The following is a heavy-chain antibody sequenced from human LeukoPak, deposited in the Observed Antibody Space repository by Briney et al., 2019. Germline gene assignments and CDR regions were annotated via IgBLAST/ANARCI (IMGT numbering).Heavy chain of an antibody. CDR1: GLTLSRYG. CDR3: AGVPNVREGEWFDP. CDR2: ISYDGSTK. J-gene: IGHJ5*02. V-gene: IGHV3-30*03. D-gene: IGHD3-16*01. Sequence: GRSLTLSCAASGLTLSRYGMHWVRQAPGKGLEWVAVISYDGSTKNYADSVKDRFTISRDNSENTLYLQMSSLRAEDTAVYYCAGVPNVREGEWFDPWGQGTLVTVSS.